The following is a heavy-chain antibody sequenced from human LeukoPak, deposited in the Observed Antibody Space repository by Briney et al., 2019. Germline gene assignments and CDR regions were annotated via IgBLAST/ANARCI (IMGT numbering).Heavy chain of an antibody. J-gene: IGHJ4*02. CDR2: INAGNGNT. CDR1: GYTFTGYY. D-gene: IGHD3-10*01. CDR3: ARDIWFGESPLYYFDY. Sequence: ASVKVSCKASGYTFTGYYMHWVRQAPGQRLEWMGWINAGNGNTKYSQKFQGRVTITRDTSASTAYMELSSLRSEDTAVYYCARDIWFGESPLYYFDYWGQGTLVTVSS. V-gene: IGHV1-3*01.